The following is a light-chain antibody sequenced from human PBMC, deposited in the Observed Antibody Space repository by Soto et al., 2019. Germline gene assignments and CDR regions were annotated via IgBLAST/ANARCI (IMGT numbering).Light chain of an antibody. V-gene: IGLV1-40*01. Sequence: QSVLTQPPSVSGAPGQRVTISCTGSSANIGAAYNVDWYQQLPGTAPKLLIYGNNNRPSGVPARLSGSKSGTSASLAIAGLQAEDEGDYYCSSYAGSDKFYVFGTGTKATVL. CDR1: SANIGAAYN. J-gene: IGLJ1*01. CDR2: GNN. CDR3: SSYAGSDKFYV.